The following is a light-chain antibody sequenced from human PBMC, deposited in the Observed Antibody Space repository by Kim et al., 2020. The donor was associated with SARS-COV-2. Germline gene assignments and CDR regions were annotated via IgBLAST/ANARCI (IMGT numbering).Light chain of an antibody. CDR3: NSRDSSGNHLGV. CDR2: GKN. J-gene: IGLJ3*02. Sequence: LVQTVRITCQGDILRSYYASWYQQKPGQAPVLVIYGKNNRPSGIPDRFSGSSSGNTASLTITGAQAEDEADYYCNSRDSSGNHLGVFGGGTQLTVL. V-gene: IGLV3-19*01. CDR1: ILRSYY.